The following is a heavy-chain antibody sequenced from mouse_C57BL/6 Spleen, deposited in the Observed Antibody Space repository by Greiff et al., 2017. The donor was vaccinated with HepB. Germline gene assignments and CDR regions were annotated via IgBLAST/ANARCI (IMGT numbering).Heavy chain of an antibody. CDR2: ISDGGSYT. CDR1: GFTFSSYA. V-gene: IGHV5-4*03. CDR3: ARGVLRRYFDY. D-gene: IGHD1-1*01. J-gene: IGHJ2*01. Sequence: EVKLVESGGGLVKPGGSLKLSCAASGFTFSSYAMSWVRQTPEKRLEWVATISDGGSYTYYPDNVKGRFTISRDNAKNNLYLQMSHLKSEDTAMYYCARGVLRRYFDYWGQGTTLTVSS.